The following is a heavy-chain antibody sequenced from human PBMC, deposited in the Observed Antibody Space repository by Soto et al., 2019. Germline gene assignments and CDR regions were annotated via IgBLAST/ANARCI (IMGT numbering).Heavy chain of an antibody. D-gene: IGHD3-10*01. Sequence: TLSLTCTVSGGSISRSSYYWGWIRQPPGKGLEWIGSIYYSGSTYYNPSLKSRVTISVDTSKNQFSLKLSSVTAADTAVYYCARLTVRANAFDIWGQGTMVTVSS. CDR3: ARLTVRANAFDI. J-gene: IGHJ3*02. CDR2: IYYSGST. V-gene: IGHV4-39*01. CDR1: GGSISRSSYY.